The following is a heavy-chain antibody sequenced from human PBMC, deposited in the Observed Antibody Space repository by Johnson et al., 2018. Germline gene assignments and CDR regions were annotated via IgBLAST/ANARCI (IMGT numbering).Heavy chain of an antibody. V-gene: IGHV3-74*01. CDR3: TRASTPSAFDI. CDR1: EFTFSSYW. Sequence: VQLLETGGGLVQFGGSLRLSCAASEFTFSSYWMHWVRQAPGKGLVWVSRINSDGSTTSYADSVKGRFSISRDNAKNTLSLQMNSLRAEDTAVYYCTRASTPSAFDIWGQGTMVTVSS. CDR2: INSDGSTT. J-gene: IGHJ3*02.